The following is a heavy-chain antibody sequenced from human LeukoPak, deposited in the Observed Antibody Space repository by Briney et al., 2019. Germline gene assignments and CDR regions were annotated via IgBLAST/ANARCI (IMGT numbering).Heavy chain of an antibody. CDR2: IWYDGSNK. D-gene: IGHD4-23*01. J-gene: IGHJ4*02. Sequence: AAGSLTLSCAASGFTFSSYGMHWVRQAPGKGLEWVAVIWYDGSNKYYADSVKGRFTISRDNSKNTLYLQMNSLRAEDTAVYYCARAGYGGPHFDFWGQGTLVTVSS. CDR1: GFTFSSYG. V-gene: IGHV3-33*01. CDR3: ARAGYGGPHFDF.